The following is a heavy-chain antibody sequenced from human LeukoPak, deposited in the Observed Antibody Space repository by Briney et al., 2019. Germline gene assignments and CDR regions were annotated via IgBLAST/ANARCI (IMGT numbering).Heavy chain of an antibody. J-gene: IGHJ4*02. D-gene: IGHD2-2*01. Sequence: SETLSLTCSVSGGSFDSKYWSWIRQPPGKGLEWIGYIYTSGTANYNPSLKSRVTMSADTSKNQFSLKLDSVTAADTAVYYCARSRPAPKEFDHWGQGTLVAVSS. CDR2: IYTSGTA. CDR3: ARSRPAPKEFDH. V-gene: IGHV4-4*09. CDR1: GGSFDSKY.